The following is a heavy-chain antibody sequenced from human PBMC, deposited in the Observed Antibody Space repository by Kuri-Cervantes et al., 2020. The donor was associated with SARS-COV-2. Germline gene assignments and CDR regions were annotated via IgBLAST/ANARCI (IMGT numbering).Heavy chain of an antibody. D-gene: IGHD1-26*01. CDR1: GFTFISSA. CDR2: ISGYVDIT. J-gene: IGHJ4*02. V-gene: IGHV3-23*01. Sequence: GGSLRLSVPASGFTFISSAMSWVRQAPGKGWEWFSAISGYVDITHYADSVKGRFTISRDNSKNTLYLQMNSLRAEDTDVYYCAKDGSTSGSYDYWGQGTLVTVSS. CDR3: AKDGSTSGSYDY.